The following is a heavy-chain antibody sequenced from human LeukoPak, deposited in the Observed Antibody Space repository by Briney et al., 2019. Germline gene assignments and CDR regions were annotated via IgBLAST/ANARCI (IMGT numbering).Heavy chain of an antibody. CDR3: ARPYYYGSGSYYNGVGWFDP. CDR2: IYYSGST. V-gene: IGHV4-39*01. J-gene: IGHJ5*02. D-gene: IGHD3-10*01. CDR1: GGSISSSSYY. Sequence: SETLSLTCTVSGGSISSSSYYWGWIRQPPGKGLEWIGSIYYSGSTYYNPSLKSRVTISVDTSKNQFSLKLSSVTAADTAVYYCARPYYYGSGSYYNGVGWFDPWGQGTLVTVSS.